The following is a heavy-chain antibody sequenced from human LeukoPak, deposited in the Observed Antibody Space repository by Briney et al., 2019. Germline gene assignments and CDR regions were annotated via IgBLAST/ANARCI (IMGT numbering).Heavy chain of an antibody. Sequence: SVKVSCKASGGTFSSYAISWVRQAPGQGLELMGGIIPIFDTANYAQKFQGRVTITTDESTSTAYMELSSLRSEDTAVYYCARKAVRYFDWLGDYYMDVWGKGTTVTVSS. CDR1: GGTFSSYA. D-gene: IGHD3-9*01. CDR3: ARKAVRYFDWLGDYYMDV. V-gene: IGHV1-69*05. J-gene: IGHJ6*03. CDR2: IIPIFDTA.